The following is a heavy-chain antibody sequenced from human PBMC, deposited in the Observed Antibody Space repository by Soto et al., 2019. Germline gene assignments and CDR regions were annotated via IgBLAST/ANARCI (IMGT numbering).Heavy chain of an antibody. D-gene: IGHD3-9*01. Sequence: GGSLRLSCAASGFTFSSYAMHWVRQAPGKGLEWVAVISYDGSNKYYADSVKGRFTISRDNSKNTLYLQMNSLRAEDTAVYYCASVLRYFDWLLPTPPYYWGQGTLVTVSS. CDR1: GFTFSSYA. CDR3: ASVLRYFDWLLPTPPYY. V-gene: IGHV3-30-3*01. J-gene: IGHJ4*02. CDR2: ISYDGSNK.